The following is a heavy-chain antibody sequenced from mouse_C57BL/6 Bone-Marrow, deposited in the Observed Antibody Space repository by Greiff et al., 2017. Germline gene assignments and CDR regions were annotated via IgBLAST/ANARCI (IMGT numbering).Heavy chain of an antibody. CDR2: ISSGGSYT. CDR3: AQGIYGNPFAY. Sequence: EVQLQESGGDLVKPGGSLKLSCAASGFTFSSYGMSWVRQTPDKRLEWVATISSGGSYTYYPDSVKGRFTISRDNAKNTLYLQMSSLQSEDTAMYYCAQGIYGNPFAYWGQGTLVTVSA. CDR1: GFTFSSYG. V-gene: IGHV5-6*01. D-gene: IGHD2-1*01. J-gene: IGHJ3*01.